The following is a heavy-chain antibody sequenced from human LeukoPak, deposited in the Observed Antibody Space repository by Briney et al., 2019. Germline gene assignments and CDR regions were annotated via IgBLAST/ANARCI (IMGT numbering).Heavy chain of an antibody. CDR2: INYSGST. CDR3: VRYVVSGSGIYYFDY. J-gene: IGHJ4*02. D-gene: IGHD3-10*01. V-gene: IGHV4-39*01. CDR1: GGSISSSSHF. Sequence: SETLSLTCTVSGGSISSSSHFWSWLRQPPGKGLEWIASINYSGSTYYNPSLKSRVTISADTSKNQFSLKLSSVTAADTAVFYCVRYVVSGSGIYYFDYWGQGTLVTVSS.